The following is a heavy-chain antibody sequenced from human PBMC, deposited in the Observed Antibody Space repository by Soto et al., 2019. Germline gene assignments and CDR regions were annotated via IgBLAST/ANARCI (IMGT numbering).Heavy chain of an antibody. J-gene: IGHJ4*02. CDR1: GYTFTSYA. CDR2: INAGNGNT. V-gene: IGHV1-3*01. D-gene: IGHD6-13*01. CDR3: ASNIAAAGTAQSDFDY. Sequence: GASVKVSCKASGYTFTSYAMHWVRQAPGQRLEWMGWINAGNGNTKYSQKFQGRVTITRDTSASTAYMELSSLRSEDTAVYYCASNIAAAGTAQSDFDYWGQGTLVTVSS.